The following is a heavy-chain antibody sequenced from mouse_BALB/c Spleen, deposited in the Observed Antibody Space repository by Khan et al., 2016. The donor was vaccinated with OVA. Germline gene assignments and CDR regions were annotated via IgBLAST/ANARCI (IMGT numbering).Heavy chain of an antibody. CDR1: GFTFTTYW. CDR2: INPTSGYT. Sequence: QVQLKQSGAELAKPGASVTMSCKASGFTFTTYWMHWVKQRPGQGLEWIGYINPTSGYTDYNQKFKDKATLTADKSSNTAYMQLSSLTSEDSAVYYCARDRIDYWGQGTTLTVSS. CDR3: ARDRIDY. V-gene: IGHV1-7*01. J-gene: IGHJ2*01.